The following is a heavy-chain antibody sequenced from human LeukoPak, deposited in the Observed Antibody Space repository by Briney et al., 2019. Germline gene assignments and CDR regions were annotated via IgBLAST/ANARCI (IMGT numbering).Heavy chain of an antibody. CDR1: GFTFSDYW. Sequence: GGSLRLSCAASGFTFSDYWMSWVRQTSEEGLEWVANIKQDGSEIYYVDSVKGRFTISRDNAKKLLYLHMNSLRVDDTAVYYCARDKIAGPTTLDYWGQGTLVTVSS. V-gene: IGHV3-7*01. J-gene: IGHJ4*02. CDR2: IKQDGSEI. CDR3: ARDKIAGPTTLDY. D-gene: IGHD1-26*01.